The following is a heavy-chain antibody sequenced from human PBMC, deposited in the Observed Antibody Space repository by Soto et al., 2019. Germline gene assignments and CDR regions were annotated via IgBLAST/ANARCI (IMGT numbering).Heavy chain of an antibody. CDR1: GYTFTSYD. D-gene: IGHD4-17*01. V-gene: IGHV1-18*01. J-gene: IGHJ4*02. CDR3: ARHDYGDPGHFDY. Sequence: ASVKVSCKASGYTFTSYDINWVRQATGQGLEWMGWMSANNGNTSYAQKLQGRVTMTTDTSTSTAYMELRSLRSDDTAVYYCARHDYGDPGHFDYWGQGTLVTVSS. CDR2: MSANNGNT.